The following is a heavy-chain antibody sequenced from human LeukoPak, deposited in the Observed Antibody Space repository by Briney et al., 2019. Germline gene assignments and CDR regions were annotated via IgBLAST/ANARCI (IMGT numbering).Heavy chain of an antibody. CDR3: ARGAKYSSSAFDY. Sequence: QPGGSLRLSCAASGFTFSSYAMHWVRQAPSKGLEWVAVISYDGSNKDYADSVKGRFTISRDNSKNTLYVQMNSLRAEDTAVYYCARGAKYSSSAFDYWGQGTLVTVSS. J-gene: IGHJ4*02. D-gene: IGHD6-13*01. CDR2: ISYDGSNK. V-gene: IGHV3-30-3*01. CDR1: GFTFSSYA.